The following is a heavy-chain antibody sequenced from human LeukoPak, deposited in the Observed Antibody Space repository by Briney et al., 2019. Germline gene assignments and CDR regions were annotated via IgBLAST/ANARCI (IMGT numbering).Heavy chain of an antibody. CDR1: GGSFSGYY. J-gene: IGHJ5*02. D-gene: IGHD3-10*01. CDR2: INHSGST. Sequence: SETLSLTCAVYGGSFSGYYWSWIRQPPGKGLEWIGEINHSGSTNCNPSLKSRVTISVDTSKNQFSLKLSSVTAADTAVYYCARGTLLWFGVRGWFDPWGQGTLVTASS. V-gene: IGHV4-34*01. CDR3: ARGTLLWFGVRGWFDP.